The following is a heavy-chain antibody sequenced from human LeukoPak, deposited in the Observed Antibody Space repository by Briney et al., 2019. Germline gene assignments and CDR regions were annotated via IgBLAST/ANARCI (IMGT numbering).Heavy chain of an antibody. Sequence: PGGSLRLSCAASGFTFGNSWMTWVRQAPGKGLEWVASIKQDGSETYYADSVKGRFTISRDKSKNTLYLQMCSLRAEDTAVYYCAKGVRITMIVVVITAFDYWGQGTLVTVSS. V-gene: IGHV3-7*03. J-gene: IGHJ4*02. CDR1: GFTFGNSW. D-gene: IGHD3-22*01. CDR2: IKQDGSET. CDR3: AKGVRITMIVVVITAFDY.